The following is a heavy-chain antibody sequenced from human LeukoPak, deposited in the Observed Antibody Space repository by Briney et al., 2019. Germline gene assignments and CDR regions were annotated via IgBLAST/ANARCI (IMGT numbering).Heavy chain of an antibody. V-gene: IGHV1-3*01. CDR1: GYTFTSYA. CDR3: ATGLGGGYPHSPHY. CDR2: INAGNGNT. Sequence: ASVKVSCKASGYTFTSYAMHWVRQAPGQRLEWMGWINAGNGNTNYAQKFQGRVTMTEDTSTDTAYMELSSLRSEDTAVYYCATGLGGGYPHSPHYWGRGTLVTVSS. J-gene: IGHJ4*02. D-gene: IGHD3-16*01.